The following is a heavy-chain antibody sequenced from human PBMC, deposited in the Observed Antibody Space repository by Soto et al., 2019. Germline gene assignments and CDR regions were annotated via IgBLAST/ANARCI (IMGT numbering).Heavy chain of an antibody. D-gene: IGHD2-2*02. J-gene: IGHJ6*02. CDR3: ARRLGRAAAIRVSRPKAGYGMDV. CDR2: IIPIFGTA. CDR1: GGTFSSYA. V-gene: IGHV1-69*13. Sequence: ASVKVSCKASGGTFSSYAISWVRQAPGQGLEWMGGIIPIFGTANYAQKFQGRVTITADESTSTAYMELSSLRSEDTAVYYCARRLGRAAAIRVSRPKAGYGMDVWGQGTTVTVSS.